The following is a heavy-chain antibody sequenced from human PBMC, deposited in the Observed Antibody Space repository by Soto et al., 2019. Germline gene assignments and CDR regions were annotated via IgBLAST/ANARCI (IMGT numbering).Heavy chain of an antibody. Sequence: GASVKVSCKASGYTITSYDINWVRPDTGQGLEWMGWINAGNGNTKYSQKFQGRVTITRDTSASTAYMELSSLRSEDTAVYYCAREEAIFGIYYYYGMDVWGHGTTVTVSS. CDR3: AREEAIFGIYYYYGMDV. CDR2: INAGNGNT. CDR1: GYTITSYD. J-gene: IGHJ6*02. V-gene: IGHV1-3*01. D-gene: IGHD3-3*01.